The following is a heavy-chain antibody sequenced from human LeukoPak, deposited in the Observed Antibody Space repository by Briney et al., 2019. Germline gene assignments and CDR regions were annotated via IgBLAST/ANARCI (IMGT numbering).Heavy chain of an antibody. Sequence: ASVKVSCRASGFTFTSYGITWVRQAPGQGLEWMGWISAYNGNTQYAQNLQGRVTMTTDTSTNTAYMEPRSLRSDDTAVYYCARDPLDYWATSSGSRRPAFDYWGQGTLVTVSS. CDR2: ISAYNGNT. D-gene: IGHD1-26*01. CDR3: ARDPLDYWATSSGSRRPAFDY. V-gene: IGHV1-18*01. CDR1: GFTFTSYG. J-gene: IGHJ4*02.